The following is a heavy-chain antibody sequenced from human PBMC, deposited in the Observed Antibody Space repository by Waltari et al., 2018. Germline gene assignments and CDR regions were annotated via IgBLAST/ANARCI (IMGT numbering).Heavy chain of an antibody. Sequence: EVQLVESGGGLVQPGGSLRLSCAASGFTFSSYEMNWVRQAPGKGLEWVSYISSSGSTIYYADSVKGRFTISRDNSKNTLYLQMNSLRAEDTAVYYCAKLIVGATSFDYWGQGTLVTVSS. J-gene: IGHJ4*02. CDR3: AKLIVGATSFDY. V-gene: IGHV3-48*03. CDR2: ISSSGSTI. D-gene: IGHD1-26*01. CDR1: GFTFSSYE.